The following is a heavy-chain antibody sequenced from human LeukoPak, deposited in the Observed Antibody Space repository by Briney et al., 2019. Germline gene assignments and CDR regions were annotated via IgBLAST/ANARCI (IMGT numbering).Heavy chain of an antibody. CDR1: GGSISSSSYY. D-gene: IGHD6-13*01. J-gene: IGHJ6*03. CDR3: ARLPGIAAAGNSYYYMDV. Sequence: SETLSLTCTVSGGSISSSSYYWGWIRQPPGKGLEWIGSIYYSGSTYYNPSLKSRVTISVDTSKNQFSLKLSSVTAADTAVYYCARLPGIAAAGNSYYYMDVWGKGTTVTVSS. V-gene: IGHV4-39*07. CDR2: IYYSGST.